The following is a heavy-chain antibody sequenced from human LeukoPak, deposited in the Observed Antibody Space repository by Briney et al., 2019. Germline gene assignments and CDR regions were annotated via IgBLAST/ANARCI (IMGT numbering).Heavy chain of an antibody. D-gene: IGHD5-18*01. V-gene: IGHV1-18*01. CDR1: GYTFTSYG. CDR2: ISAYNGNT. Sequence: ASVKVSCKASGYTFTSYGISWVRQAPGQGLEWMGWISAYNGNTNYAQKLQGRVTMTTDTSTSTVYMELRSLRSDDTAVYYCASTSRRGYSYGQVWGQGTMVTVSS. CDR3: ASTSRRGYSYGQV. J-gene: IGHJ3*01.